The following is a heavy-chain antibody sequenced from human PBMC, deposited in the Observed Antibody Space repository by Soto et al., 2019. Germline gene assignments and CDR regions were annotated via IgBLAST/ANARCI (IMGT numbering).Heavy chain of an antibody. J-gene: IGHJ4*02. CDR1: GGSFSNYF. CDR3: PRGDSSGWYFDY. V-gene: IGHV4-34*01. Sequence: QVRLQQWGAGLLKPSETLSLTCAVYGGSFSNYFWSWIRQPPGKGLEWIGGINHSGSTNYNPSLKSRVTIAVATSKHQCSLKLSSVTAADTAVYCCPRGDSSGWYFDYWGQGTLVTVSS. CDR2: INHSGST. D-gene: IGHD6-19*01.